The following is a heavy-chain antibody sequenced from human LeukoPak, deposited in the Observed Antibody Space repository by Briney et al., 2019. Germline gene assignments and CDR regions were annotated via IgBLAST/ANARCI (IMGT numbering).Heavy chain of an antibody. V-gene: IGHV1-2*02. Sequence: ASVKVSCKASGYTFTGYYMHWVRQAPGQGLEWMGWINPNSGGTNYAQKFRGRVTMTRDTSISTAYMELSRLRSDDTAVYYCASGYCSSTSCYLPNPLDYWGQGTLVTVSS. CDR1: GYTFTGYY. CDR3: ASGYCSSTSCYLPNPLDY. CDR2: INPNSGGT. D-gene: IGHD2-2*01. J-gene: IGHJ4*02.